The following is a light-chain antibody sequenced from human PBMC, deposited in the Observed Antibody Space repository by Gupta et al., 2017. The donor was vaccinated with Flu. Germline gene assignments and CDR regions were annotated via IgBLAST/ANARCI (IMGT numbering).Light chain of an antibody. Sequence: QSALTQPASVSASPGQSITISCTGTSSDVGRSDSVSWYQQHPGKAPKLLIYDVSSRPSGVSSRFSGSKSGNTASLTISGLQAEDETDYYCSSYTSISTFYVFGTGTKVTVL. V-gene: IGLV2-14*01. J-gene: IGLJ1*01. CDR2: DVS. CDR3: SSYTSISTFYV. CDR1: SSDVGRSDS.